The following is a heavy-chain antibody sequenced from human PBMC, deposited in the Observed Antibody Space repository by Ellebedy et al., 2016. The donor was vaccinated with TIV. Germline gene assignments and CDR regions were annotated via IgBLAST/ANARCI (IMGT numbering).Heavy chain of an antibody. V-gene: IGHV4-4*02. D-gene: IGHD1-14*01. J-gene: IGHJ4*02. CDR1: GFTFNTYN. CDR2: IYYTGRT. Sequence: GSLRLSXAASGFTFNTYNMNWVRQPPGKGLEWIGEIYYTGRTNYNPSLQSRLTISLVRSINQFSLQVTSVTVADTAIYYCARGAGRGRYFDFWGPGILVVVSS. CDR3: ARGAGRGRYFDF.